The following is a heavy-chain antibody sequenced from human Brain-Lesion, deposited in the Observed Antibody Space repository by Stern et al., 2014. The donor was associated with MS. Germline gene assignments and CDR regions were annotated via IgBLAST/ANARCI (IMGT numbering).Heavy chain of an antibody. V-gene: IGHV1-24*01. CDR3: ATDLQQPLVDTFDI. J-gene: IGHJ3*02. CDR1: GYTLTELS. Sequence: QVQLVQSGAEVTKPGASVKVSCKVSGYTLTELSMHWVRQAPGKGLEWMGGFDPEDGESIYEQKFQGRVTMTEDTSTDTAYMELSSLRSEDTAIYYCATDLQQPLVDTFDIWGQGTMVTVSS. D-gene: IGHD6-13*01. CDR2: FDPEDGES.